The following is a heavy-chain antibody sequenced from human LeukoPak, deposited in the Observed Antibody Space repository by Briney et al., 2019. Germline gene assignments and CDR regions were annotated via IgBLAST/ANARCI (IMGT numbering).Heavy chain of an antibody. D-gene: IGHD1-26*01. V-gene: IGHV3-30*18. CDR1: GFTFSNYW. CDR2: ISYDGSNK. Sequence: GGSLRLSCAASGFTFSNYWMTWVRQAPGKGLEWVAVISYDGSNKYYADSVKGRFTISRDNSKNTLYLQMNSLRAEDTAVYYCAKDKRRVVGATLDYWGQGTLVTVSS. CDR3: AKDKRRVVGATLDY. J-gene: IGHJ4*02.